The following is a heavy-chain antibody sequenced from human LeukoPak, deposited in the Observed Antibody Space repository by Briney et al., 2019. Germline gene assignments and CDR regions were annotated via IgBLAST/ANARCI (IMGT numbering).Heavy chain of an antibody. J-gene: IGHJ6*03. CDR2: ISGSGGST. Sequence: GGSLRLSCAASGFTFSSYAMSWVRQAPGKGLEWVSAISGSGGSTYYADSVKGRFTISRDNSKNTLYLQMNSLRAEDTALYYFGKGTDCRRSSLLYYYYYRDVCGKGATVSVSS. V-gene: IGHV3-23*01. CDR3: GKGTDCRRSSLLYYYYYRDV. D-gene: IGHD2-2*01. CDR1: GFTFSSYA.